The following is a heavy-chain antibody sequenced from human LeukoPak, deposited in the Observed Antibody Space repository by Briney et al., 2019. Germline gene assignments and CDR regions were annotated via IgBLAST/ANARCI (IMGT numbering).Heavy chain of an antibody. CDR1: SGTISSSSYF. V-gene: IGHV4-39*07. J-gene: IGHJ2*01. CDR3: ARGPRYYDFLTGYRTWYFDL. D-gene: IGHD3-9*01. Sequence: SETLSLTCNVSSGTISSSSYFWGWIRQPPGKGLEWIGEINHSGSTNYNPSLKSRFTISVDTSKNQFSLKLSSVPAGDPAVYSCARGPRYYDFLTGYRTWYFDLWGRGTLVTVSS. CDR2: INHSGST.